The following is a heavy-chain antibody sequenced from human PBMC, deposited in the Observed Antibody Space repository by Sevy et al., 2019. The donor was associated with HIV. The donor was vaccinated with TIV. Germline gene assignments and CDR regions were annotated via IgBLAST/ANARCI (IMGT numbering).Heavy chain of an antibody. J-gene: IGHJ6*02. D-gene: IGHD3-3*01. CDR3: ARAQTDFWMGGMDV. CDR1: GYAFTGYW. V-gene: IGHV1-2*06. CDR2: INPISGGT. Sequence: ASVKVSCKTSGYAFTGYWIHWVRQAPGQGLEWMGRINPISGGTDDSHKFQGRVIMTRDTYISTAYLEVRRLTSDDTAVYYCARAQTDFWMGGMDVWGQGTTVTVSS.